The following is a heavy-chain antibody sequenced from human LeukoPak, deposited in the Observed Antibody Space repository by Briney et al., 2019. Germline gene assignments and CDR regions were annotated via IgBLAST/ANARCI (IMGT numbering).Heavy chain of an antibody. J-gene: IGHJ4*02. Sequence: PGGSLRLSCAASGFTFSDYYMSWLRQAPGKGLEGVSYISSSGSTIYYADSVKGRFTISRDNAKNSLYLQMNSLRAEDTAVYYCARDGLDILTGYVAYWGQGTLDTVSS. V-gene: IGHV3-11*01. CDR1: GFTFSDYY. CDR3: ARDGLDILTGYVAY. CDR2: ISSSGSTI. D-gene: IGHD3-9*01.